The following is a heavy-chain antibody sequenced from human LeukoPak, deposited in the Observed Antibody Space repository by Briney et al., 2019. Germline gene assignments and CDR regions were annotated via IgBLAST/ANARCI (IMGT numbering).Heavy chain of an antibody. CDR3: AKEAGYGDSGDAFDI. CDR1: GFTFSSYG. J-gene: IGHJ3*02. V-gene: IGHV3-30*02. CDR2: IRYDGSNK. D-gene: IGHD4-17*01. Sequence: GGSLRLSCAASGFTFSSYGMHWVRQAPGKGLEWVAFIRYDGSNKYYADSVKGRFTISRDNSKNTLYLQMNSLRAEDTAVYYCAKEAGYGDSGDAFDIWGQGTMVTVSS.